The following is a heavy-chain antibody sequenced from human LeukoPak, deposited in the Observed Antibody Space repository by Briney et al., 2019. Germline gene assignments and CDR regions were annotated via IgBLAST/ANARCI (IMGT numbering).Heavy chain of an antibody. CDR1: GFTVSSNY. CDR2: IYSGGST. D-gene: IGHD1-26*01. J-gene: IGHJ4*02. CDR3: AGESGKWELLTYFDY. Sequence: GGSLRLSCAASGFTVSSNYMSWVRQAPGKGLEWVSVIYSGGSTYYADSVKGRFTISRDNSKNTLYLQMNSLRAEDTAVYYCAGESGKWELLTYFDYWGQGTLVTVSS. V-gene: IGHV3-66*01.